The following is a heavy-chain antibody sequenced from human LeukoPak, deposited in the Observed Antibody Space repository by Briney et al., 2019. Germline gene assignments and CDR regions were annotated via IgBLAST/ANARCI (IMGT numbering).Heavy chain of an antibody. Sequence: SETLSLTCTVSGYSISSGYYWGWIRQPPQKGLQWIGGIYHSGSTFYNPSLKSRVTISVDTSKSQFSLKLSSVTAADTAVYHCVTYYYGSRGYYGLFDYWGQGTLVTVSS. CDR1: GYSISSGYY. J-gene: IGHJ4*02. CDR2: IYHSGST. D-gene: IGHD3-22*01. V-gene: IGHV4-38-2*02. CDR3: VTYYYGSRGYYGLFDY.